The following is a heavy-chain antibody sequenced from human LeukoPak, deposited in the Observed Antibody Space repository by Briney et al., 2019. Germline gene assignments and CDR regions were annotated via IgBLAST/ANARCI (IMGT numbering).Heavy chain of an antibody. D-gene: IGHD5-24*01. CDR1: GGSISSYY. Sequence: SETLSLTCTVSGGSISSYYWGWIRQPPGKGLEWIGSIYHSGSTYYNPSLKSRVTISVDTSKNQFSLKLSSVTAADTAVYYCAREDGYNPITNYWGQGTLVTVSS. CDR2: IYHSGST. V-gene: IGHV4-38-2*02. J-gene: IGHJ4*02. CDR3: AREDGYNPITNY.